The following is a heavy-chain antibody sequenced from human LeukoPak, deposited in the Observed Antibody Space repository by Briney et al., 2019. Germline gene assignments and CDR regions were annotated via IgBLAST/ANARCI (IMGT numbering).Heavy chain of an antibody. CDR1: GYTFSGYY. J-gene: IGHJ4*02. Sequence: ASVKVSRKASGYTFSGYYIHWVRQAPGQGLEWMAWINPSNGDTNYAQKFQGRVTMTRDTSISTAYMELTRLISDDTAVYYCARVGSSGWYVHPTLDYWGQGTLVTVSS. CDR2: INPSNGDT. D-gene: IGHD6-19*01. CDR3: ARVGSSGWYVHPTLDY. V-gene: IGHV1-2*02.